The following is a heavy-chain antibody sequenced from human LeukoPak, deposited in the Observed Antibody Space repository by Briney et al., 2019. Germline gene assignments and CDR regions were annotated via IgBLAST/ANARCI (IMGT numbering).Heavy chain of an antibody. V-gene: IGHV3-64D*06. Sequence: PGGSLRLSCSASGFTFSSYAMHWVRQAPGKGLEYVSAISSNGGSTYYADSVKGRFTISRDNSENTLYLQMSSLRAEDTAVYYCVKGLSYYDSSGYWGWGQGTLVTVSS. CDR3: VKGLSYYDSSGYWG. CDR1: GFTFSSYA. CDR2: ISSNGGST. D-gene: IGHD3-22*01. J-gene: IGHJ4*02.